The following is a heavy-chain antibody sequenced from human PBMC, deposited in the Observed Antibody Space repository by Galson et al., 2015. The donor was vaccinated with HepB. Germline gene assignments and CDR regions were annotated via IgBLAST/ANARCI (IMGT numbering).Heavy chain of an antibody. CDR1: GFTFSSYS. J-gene: IGHJ5*02. D-gene: IGHD6-6*01. V-gene: IGHV3-48*02. Sequence: SLRLSCAASGFTFSSYSMNWVRQAPGKGLEWVSYISSSSSTIYYADSVKGRFTISRDNAKNSLYLQMNSLRDEDTAVYYCARDRRYSSSHWFDPWGQGTLVTVSS. CDR2: ISSSSSTI. CDR3: ARDRRYSSSHWFDP.